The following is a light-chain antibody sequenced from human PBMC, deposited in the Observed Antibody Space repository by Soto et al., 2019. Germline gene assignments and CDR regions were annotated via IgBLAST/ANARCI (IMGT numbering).Light chain of an antibody. Sequence: DIQMTQSPSFVPASVGDRVTITCRASQAVSTWLAWYQQKPGDAPKLLIYAASTLQSGVPSRFSGSGSGTDFTLTIRSLQSEDFATYYCQQSNSFPRTFGGGTKVDIK. V-gene: IGKV1-12*01. J-gene: IGKJ4*01. CDR3: QQSNSFPRT. CDR2: AAS. CDR1: QAVSTW.